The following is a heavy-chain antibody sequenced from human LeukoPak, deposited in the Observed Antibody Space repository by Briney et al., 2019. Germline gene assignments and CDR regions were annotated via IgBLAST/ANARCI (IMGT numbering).Heavy chain of an antibody. V-gene: IGHV3-7*05. J-gene: IGHJ4*02. CDR1: GFTFSSYW. CDR2: INQDGSQK. D-gene: IGHD3-10*01. Sequence: PGGSLRLSCAASGFTFSSYWMSWVRQAPGKGLEWVANINQDGSQKSCVDSVKGRFSISRDNAKNSLYLQMHSLRAEDTAVHYCARSNREFASGSGDYWGQGTLVTVSS. CDR3: ARSNREFASGSGDY.